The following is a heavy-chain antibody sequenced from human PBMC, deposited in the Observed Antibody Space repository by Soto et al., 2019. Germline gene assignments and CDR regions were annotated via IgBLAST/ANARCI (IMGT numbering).Heavy chain of an antibody. D-gene: IGHD3-9*01. CDR2: IIPIFGTA. CDR3: ASSDYDIFTTYYYYGMDV. CDR1: GGTFSSYA. J-gene: IGHJ6*02. Sequence: SVKVSCKASGGTFSSYAISWVRQAPGQGFEWMGGIIPIFGTANYAQKFQGRVTITADESTSTAYMELSSLRSEDTAVYYCASSDYDIFTTYYYYGMDVWGQGPTVTVS. V-gene: IGHV1-69*13.